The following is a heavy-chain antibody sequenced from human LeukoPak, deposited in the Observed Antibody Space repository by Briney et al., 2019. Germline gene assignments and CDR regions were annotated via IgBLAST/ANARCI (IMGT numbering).Heavy chain of an antibody. CDR3: ARAFDGSGSPEVDY. D-gene: IGHD3-10*01. CDR1: GYTFTSYY. Sequence: ASVNVSCMASGYTFTSYYMHWVRPAPGQGREWVGIINPGGGSTSSAQKFQGRVTMTRDMSTSTVYMELSSLRTEDRAVYCGARAFDGSGSPEVDYWGQGTLVTVSS. CDR2: INPGGGST. J-gene: IGHJ4*02. V-gene: IGHV1-46*01.